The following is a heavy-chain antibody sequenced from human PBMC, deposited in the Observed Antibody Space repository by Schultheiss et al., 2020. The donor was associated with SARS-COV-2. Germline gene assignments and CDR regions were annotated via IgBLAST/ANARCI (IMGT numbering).Heavy chain of an antibody. CDR1: GFTFSSYA. V-gene: IGHV3/OR16-10*01. D-gene: IGHD2-21*02. CDR3: ARGPNIVVVTLGDHAFDI. CDR2: ISGSGGST. Sequence: GGSLRLSCAASGFTFSSYAMHWVRQAPGKGLEWVSAISGSGGSTYYADSVKGRFTISRDNAKNSLYLQMNSLRAGDTAVYYCARGPNIVVVTLGDHAFDIWGQGTTVTVSS. J-gene: IGHJ3*02.